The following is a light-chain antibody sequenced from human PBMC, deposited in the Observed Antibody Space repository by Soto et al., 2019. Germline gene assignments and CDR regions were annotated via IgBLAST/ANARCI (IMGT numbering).Light chain of an antibody. CDR1: HSVGSN. J-gene: IGKJ4*01. V-gene: IGKV3-15*01. CDR3: QQYKQWPVA. CDR2: GAS. Sequence: VMTQSPTTLSVSPGERATLSCRASHSVGSNLAWYQQNPGQAPRLLIYGASTRATGVSARFSGSGSATQFTLTISSLQSEDFGFYYCQQYKQWPVAFGGGTKVEIK.